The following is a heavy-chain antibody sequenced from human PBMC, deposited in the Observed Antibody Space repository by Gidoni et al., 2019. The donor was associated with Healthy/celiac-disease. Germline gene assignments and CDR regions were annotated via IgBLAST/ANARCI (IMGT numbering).Heavy chain of an antibody. D-gene: IGHD6-19*01. CDR2: ISGSGGST. CDR3: AKDRVLMQWLESYYFDY. Sequence: EVQLLESGGGLVQPGGSLRLSCAASGFPFGSYAMSWVRQAPGKGREWVSAISGSGGSTYYADSVKGRFTISRDNSKNTLYLQMNSLRAEDTAVYYCAKDRVLMQWLESYYFDYWGQGTLVTVSS. CDR1: GFPFGSYA. J-gene: IGHJ4*02. V-gene: IGHV3-23*01.